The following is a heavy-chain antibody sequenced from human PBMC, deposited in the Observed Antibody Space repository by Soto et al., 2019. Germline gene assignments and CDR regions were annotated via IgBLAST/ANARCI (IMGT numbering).Heavy chain of an antibody. CDR1: GFTFSSYG. CDR3: ARGDREDIAVVIGVRPGEYGVDV. CDR2: ISYDGSNK. V-gene: IGHV3-30*03. D-gene: IGHD2-15*01. J-gene: IGHJ6*02. Sequence: GGSLRLSCAASGFTFSSYGMHWVRQAPGKGLEWVAVISYDGSNKYYADSEKGRFTISRDNSKNTLYLQINSLRYEDTAVYYCARGDREDIAVVIGVRPGEYGVDVWGQGTTVTVSS.